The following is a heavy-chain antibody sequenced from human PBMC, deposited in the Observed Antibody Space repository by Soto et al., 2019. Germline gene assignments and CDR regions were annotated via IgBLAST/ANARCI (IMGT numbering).Heavy chain of an antibody. CDR1: GFTFSSYS. CDR2: ISSCSCYI. CDR3: ARDFDYGDHFDY. Sequence: GGSLRLSCAASGFTFSSYSMNWVRQAPGKGLEWVSSISSCSCYIYYADSVKGRFTISRYNAKNSLYLQMNSLRAEDTAVYYCARDFDYGDHFDYWGQGTLVTVSS. V-gene: IGHV3-21*01. J-gene: IGHJ4*02. D-gene: IGHD4-17*01.